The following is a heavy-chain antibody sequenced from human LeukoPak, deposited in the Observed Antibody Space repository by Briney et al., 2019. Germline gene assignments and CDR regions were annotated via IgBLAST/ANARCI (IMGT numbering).Heavy chain of an antibody. CDR2: ISTNGGST. V-gene: IGHV3-64*01. CDR1: GFAFSSYP. J-gene: IGHJ5*02. CDR3: ARGLPFDP. Sequence: GGSLRLSCAASGFAFSSYPLHWVRQAPGEGLEYISGISTNGGSTYYANSVRGRFTISRDNSKNTLYLQMGSLRAEDMAVYYCARGLPFDPWGQGTLVTVSS.